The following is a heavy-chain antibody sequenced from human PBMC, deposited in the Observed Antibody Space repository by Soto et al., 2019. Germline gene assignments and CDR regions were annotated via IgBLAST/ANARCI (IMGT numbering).Heavy chain of an antibody. CDR1: GGSINNNNYY. CDR3: ARGPAGDKVDY. J-gene: IGHJ4*02. CDR2: IYNIGST. V-gene: IGHV4-30-4*01. D-gene: IGHD6-19*01. Sequence: QVQLQESGPGLVEPSQTLSLTCTVSGGSINNNNYYWSWIRQPPGKGLEWIGHIYNIGSTYSTPSLRRRVAISIDTSNNQFSLKLTFVTAADTAVYYCARGPAGDKVDYWDQGTLVTVSS.